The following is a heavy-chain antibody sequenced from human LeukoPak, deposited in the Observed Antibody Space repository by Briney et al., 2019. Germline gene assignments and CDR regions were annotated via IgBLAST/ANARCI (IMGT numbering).Heavy chain of an antibody. J-gene: IGHJ5*02. V-gene: IGHV1-2*02. CDR3: ARDGIVVVPAAISKPYNWFDP. Sequence: ASVNVSRQASGYTFTDYYMHWVRQAPGQGLERMDWINHNSCDTNYAQKFQGRVTMTRDTSISTAYMELSRLRSDDTAVYYCARDGIVVVPAAISKPYNWFDPWGQGTLVTVSS. CDR2: INHNSCDT. CDR1: GYTFTDYY. D-gene: IGHD2-2*01.